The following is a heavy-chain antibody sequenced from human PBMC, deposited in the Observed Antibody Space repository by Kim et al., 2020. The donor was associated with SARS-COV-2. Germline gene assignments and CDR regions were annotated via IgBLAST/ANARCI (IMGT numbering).Heavy chain of an antibody. CDR3: ATDRASA. D-gene: IGHD2-2*01. CDR1: GFTFSKSW. V-gene: IGHV3-7*03. J-gene: IGHJ6*02. CDR2: IRQDGSDE. Sequence: GGSLRLSCAASGFTFSKSWMSWVRQAPGKGLDWVAKIRQDGSDEFYVDSVKGRFTISRDNAKNSLYLQMNSLRAEDTAVYYCATDRASAWGQGTTVTVSS.